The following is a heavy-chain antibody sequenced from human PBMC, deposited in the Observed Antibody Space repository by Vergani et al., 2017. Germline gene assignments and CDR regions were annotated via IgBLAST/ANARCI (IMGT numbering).Heavy chain of an antibody. CDR3: AKGTLCGYSGGYTPNVH. Sequence: EVQLLESGGGLVQPGGSLRLSCAASGITFSSYAMSWVRQAPGKGLEWVSAISGSGGSTYYADSVTGRFTIARDNSKNTLYLQMNSLRAEDTAVYYCAKGTLCGYSGGYTPNVHWGQGTLVTGSS. CDR2: ISGSGGST. V-gene: IGHV3-23*01. D-gene: IGHD1-26*01. CDR1: GITFSSYA. J-gene: IGHJ4*02.